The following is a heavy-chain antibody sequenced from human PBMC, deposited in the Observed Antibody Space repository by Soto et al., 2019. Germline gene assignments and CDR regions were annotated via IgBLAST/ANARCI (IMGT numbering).Heavy chain of an antibody. D-gene: IGHD5-12*01. V-gene: IGHV4-39*01. CDR1: GGSISSSSYY. Sequence: SETLSLTCTVSGGSISSSSYYWGWIRQPPGKGLEWIGSIYYSGSTYYNPSLKSRVTISVDTSKNQFSLKLSSVTAADTAVYYCASHAIVATIWSAGYYFDYWGQGTLVTVSS. J-gene: IGHJ4*02. CDR3: ASHAIVATIWSAGYYFDY. CDR2: IYYSGST.